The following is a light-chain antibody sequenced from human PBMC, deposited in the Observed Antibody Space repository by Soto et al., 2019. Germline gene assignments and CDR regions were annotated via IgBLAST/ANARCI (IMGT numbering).Light chain of an antibody. CDR3: QHYNNWRPWT. J-gene: IGKJ1*01. V-gene: IGKV3-15*01. Sequence: EIVMTQSPATLSVSPGERATLSCRASQSVSSNLAWYQQKPGQAPRLLIYGASTRATGIPARFSGSGSGTEFTLTISGLQSEDFAVYYCQHYNNWRPWTFGQGTKVEIK. CDR1: QSVSSN. CDR2: GAS.